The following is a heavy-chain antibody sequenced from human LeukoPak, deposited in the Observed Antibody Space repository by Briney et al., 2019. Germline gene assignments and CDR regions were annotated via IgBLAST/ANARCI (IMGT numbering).Heavy chain of an antibody. CDR3: ASPSLAAAGYYYMDV. Sequence: SETLSLTCTVSGGSISSYYWSWIRQPPGRGLEWIGYIYTRGSTNYNLSLKSRVTISVDTSKNQFSLKLSSVTAADTAVYYCASPSLAAAGYYYMDVWGKGTTVTVSS. V-gene: IGHV4-4*09. CDR2: IYTRGST. CDR1: GGSISSYY. D-gene: IGHD6-13*01. J-gene: IGHJ6*03.